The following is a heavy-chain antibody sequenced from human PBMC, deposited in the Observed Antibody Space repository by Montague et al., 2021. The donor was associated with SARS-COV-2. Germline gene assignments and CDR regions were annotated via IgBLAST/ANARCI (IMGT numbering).Heavy chain of an antibody. D-gene: IGHD2-2*02. V-gene: IGHV4-59*02. J-gene: IGHJ4*01. CDR1: GGSASGYY. CDR3: ARGLGYTSMFRFFDY. Sequence: SETLSLTCAISGGSASGYYWAWIRQPPGKGLEWIGYMYYIGTSNYNPSLKSRVSMSIDTSENHFSLNLTSVAAADTGVYYCARGLGYTSMFRFFDYWGHGAQVTVSS. CDR2: MYYIGTS.